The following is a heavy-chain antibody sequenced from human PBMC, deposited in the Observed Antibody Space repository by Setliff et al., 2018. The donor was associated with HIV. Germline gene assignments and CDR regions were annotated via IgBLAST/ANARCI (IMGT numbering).Heavy chain of an antibody. CDR2: IYTSGST. Sequence: KASETLSLTCTVSGGSISRGSYYWSWIRQPAGKGLEWIGHIYTSGSTNYDPSLNSRVTISVDTSKNQFSLKLSSMTAADTAVYYCAARGSYHFDYWGQGILVTVSS. CDR1: GGSISRGSYY. J-gene: IGHJ4*02. D-gene: IGHD1-26*01. V-gene: IGHV4-61*09. CDR3: AARGSYHFDY.